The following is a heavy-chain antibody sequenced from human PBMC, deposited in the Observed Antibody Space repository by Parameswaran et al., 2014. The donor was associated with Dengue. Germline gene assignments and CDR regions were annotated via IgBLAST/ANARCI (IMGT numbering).Heavy chain of an antibody. Sequence: SWVRQAPGQGLEWMGGIIPIFGTANYAQKFQGRVTITADKSTSTAYMELSSLRSEDTAVYYCARDQAPYYDFWSGYSQDYYYGMDVWGQGTTVPSP. V-gene: IGHV1-69*06. CDR2: IIPIFGTA. CDR3: ARDQAPYYDFWSGYSQDYYYGMDV. D-gene: IGHD3-3*01. J-gene: IGHJ6*02.